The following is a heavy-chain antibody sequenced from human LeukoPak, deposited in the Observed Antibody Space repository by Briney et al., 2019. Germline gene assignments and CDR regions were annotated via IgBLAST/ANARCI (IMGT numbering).Heavy chain of an antibody. J-gene: IGHJ4*02. CDR2: ISSNGGST. V-gene: IGHV3-64*01. D-gene: IGHD3-10*01. Sequence: PGGSLRLSCAASGFTFSSYAMHWVRPAPGKGLEYVSAISSNGGSTYYANSVKGRFTISRDNSKNTLYLQMGSLRAEDMAVYYCARDRGDRWFGELLGYYFDYWGQGTLVTVSS. CDR3: ARDRGDRWFGELLGYYFDY. CDR1: GFTFSSYA.